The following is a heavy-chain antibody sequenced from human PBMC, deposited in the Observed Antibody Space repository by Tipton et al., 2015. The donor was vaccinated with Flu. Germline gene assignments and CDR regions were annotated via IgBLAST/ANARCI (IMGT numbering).Heavy chain of an antibody. CDR1: GGTFSSYA. J-gene: IGHJ4*02. V-gene: IGHV1-69*18. D-gene: IGHD3-22*01. CDR3: ARVGGDYYASSGYERLDY. CDR2: IIPIFGTA. Sequence: QLVQSGAEVKKPGSSVKVSCKASGGTFSSYAISWVRQAPGQGLEWMGRIIPIFGTANYAQKFQGRVTITADESTSTAYMELSSLRPEDTAVYYCARVGGDYYASSGYERLDYWGQGTLGTVSS.